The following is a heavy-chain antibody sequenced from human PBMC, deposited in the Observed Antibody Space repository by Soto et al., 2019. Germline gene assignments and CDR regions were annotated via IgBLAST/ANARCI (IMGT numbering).Heavy chain of an antibody. V-gene: IGHV1-24*01. CDR1: GYTLTELS. D-gene: IGHD2-2*01. CDR3: ATIHCSSTSCYAFDI. Sequence: ALVKVSCKVSGYTLTELSMHWVRQAPGKGLEWMGGFDPEDGETIYAQKFQGRVTMTEDTSTDTAYMELSSLRSEDTAVYYCATIHCSSTSCYAFDIWGQGTMVTVSS. CDR2: FDPEDGET. J-gene: IGHJ3*02.